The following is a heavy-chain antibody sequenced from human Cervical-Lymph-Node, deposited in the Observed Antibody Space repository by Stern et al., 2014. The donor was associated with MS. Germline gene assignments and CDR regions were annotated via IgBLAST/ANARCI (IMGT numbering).Heavy chain of an antibody. D-gene: IGHD6-19*01. CDR1: GYTFRSYH. V-gene: IGHV1-46*01. J-gene: IGHJ4*02. CDR2: INPSGGGP. CDR3: TRDSGNTGWYYFDY. Sequence: DQLVESGAEVKKPGASVKVSCKASGYTFRSYHMHWVRQAPGQGLEWLGTINPSGGGPNYAQKFQGRVTMTSDTSTSTVYMELSSLRSGDTALFYCTRDSGNTGWYYFDYWGQGTLVTVSS.